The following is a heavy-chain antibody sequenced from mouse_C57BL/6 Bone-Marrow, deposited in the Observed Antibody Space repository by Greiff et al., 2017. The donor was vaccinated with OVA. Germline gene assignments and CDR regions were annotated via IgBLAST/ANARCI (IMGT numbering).Heavy chain of an antibody. V-gene: IGHV1-19*01. CDR3: ATDDVGAFDY. D-gene: IGHD2-12*01. CDR1: GYTFTDYY. J-gene: IGHJ2*01. Sequence: EVQLVESGPVLVKPGASVKMSCKASGYTFTDYYMNWGKQSHGKSLEWIGVINPYNGGTSYNQKFKGKATLTVDKSSSTAYMELNSLTSEDSAVYYCATDDVGAFDYWGQGTTLTVSS. CDR2: INPYNGGT.